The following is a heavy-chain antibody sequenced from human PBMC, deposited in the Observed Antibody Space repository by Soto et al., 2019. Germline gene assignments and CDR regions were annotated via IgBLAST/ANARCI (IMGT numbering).Heavy chain of an antibody. CDR2: IIPIFGTA. CDR3: ARDPLGVPAASYYYYYGMDV. CDR1: GGTFSSYA. D-gene: IGHD2-2*01. Sequence: GASVKVSCKASGGTFSSYAISWVRQAPGQGLEWMGGIIPIFGTANYAQKFQGRVTITADESTSTAYMELSSLRSEDTAVYYCARDPLGVPAASYYYYYGMDVWGQGTTVTVSS. J-gene: IGHJ6*02. V-gene: IGHV1-69*13.